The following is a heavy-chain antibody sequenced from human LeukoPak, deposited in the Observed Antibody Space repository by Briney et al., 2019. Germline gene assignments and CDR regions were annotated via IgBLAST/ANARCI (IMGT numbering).Heavy chain of an antibody. Sequence: PGGSLRLSCAAAGFTVSDNYMSWVRQAPGKGLEWVSVIYKGGDIYYADSVKGRFTISRDDSKNTLYLQMNSLRAEDTAVYYCARGDGYNFFDSWGQGTLVTVSS. V-gene: IGHV3-53*01. J-gene: IGHJ4*02. D-gene: IGHD5-24*01. CDR3: ARGDGYNFFDS. CDR2: IYKGGDI. CDR1: GFTVSDNY.